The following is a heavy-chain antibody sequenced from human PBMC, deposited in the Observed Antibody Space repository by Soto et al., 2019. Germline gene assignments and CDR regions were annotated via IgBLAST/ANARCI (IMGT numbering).Heavy chain of an antibody. CDR1: GGTFSSYA. V-gene: IGHV1-69*06. Sequence: ASVKVSCKASGGTFSSYAISWVRQAPGQGLEWMGGIIPIFGTANYAQKFQGRVTMTGDTSTSTVYMELSSLRSEDTAVYYCARDGPSGSYNLDYWGQGTLVTVSS. J-gene: IGHJ4*02. D-gene: IGHD1-26*01. CDR3: ARDGPSGSYNLDY. CDR2: IIPIFGTA.